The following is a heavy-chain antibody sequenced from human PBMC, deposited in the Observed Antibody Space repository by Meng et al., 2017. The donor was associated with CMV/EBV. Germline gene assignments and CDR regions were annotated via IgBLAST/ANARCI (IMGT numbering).Heavy chain of an antibody. V-gene: IGHV1-2*02. CDR2: INPNSGDT. Sequence: QVQLVQSGAAVKKPGASVQVSCKASGYTFTGYYMHWVRQAPGQGLEWMGWINPNSGDTNYAQKFQGRVTMTRDTSISTAYMELSRLRSDDTAVYYCARDDYSNLNWFDTWGQGTLGTVSS. CDR3: ARDDYSNLNWFDT. J-gene: IGHJ5*02. D-gene: IGHD4-11*01. CDR1: GYTFTGYY.